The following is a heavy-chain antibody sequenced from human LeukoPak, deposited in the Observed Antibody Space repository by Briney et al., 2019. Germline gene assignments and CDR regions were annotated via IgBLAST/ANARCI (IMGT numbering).Heavy chain of an antibody. V-gene: IGHV3-9*01. J-gene: IGHJ4*02. CDR2: ISWNSGNI. CDR3: ARGGCTTTSCYLFDY. D-gene: IGHD2-2*01. CDR1: GFTFDDYS. Sequence: GGSLRLSCAASGFTFDDYSMYWVRQGPGKGLEWVAGISWNSGNIGYADSVKGRFTISRDNAKNSLYLQLNSLRAEDTAVYYCARGGCTTTSCYLFDYWGQGTLVTVSS.